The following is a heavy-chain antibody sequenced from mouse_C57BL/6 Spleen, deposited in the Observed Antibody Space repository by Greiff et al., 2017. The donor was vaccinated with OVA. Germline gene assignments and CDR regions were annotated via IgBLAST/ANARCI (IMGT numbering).Heavy chain of an antibody. CDR1: GYAFTNYL. CDR2: INPGSGGT. D-gene: IGHD3-2*02. Sequence: QVHVKQSGAELVRPGTSVKVSCKASGYAFTNYLIEWVKQRPGQGLEWIGVINPGSGGTNYNEKFKGKATLTADKSSSTAYMQLSSLTSEDSAVYFCAYSSGSPYYAMDYWGQGTSVTVSS. CDR3: AYSSGSPYYAMDY. V-gene: IGHV1-54*01. J-gene: IGHJ4*01.